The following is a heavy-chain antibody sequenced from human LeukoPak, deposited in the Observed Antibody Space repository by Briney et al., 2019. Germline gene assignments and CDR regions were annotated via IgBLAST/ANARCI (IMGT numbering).Heavy chain of an antibody. Sequence: GESLKISRKGSGYSFTSYWIGWVRQMPGXXXEWMGIIYPGDSDTRYSPSFQGQVTISADKSISTAYLQWSSLKASDTAMYYCARPYYYDSSGQPYAFDIWGQGTMVTVSS. CDR1: GYSFTSYW. CDR3: ARPYYYDSSGQPYAFDI. V-gene: IGHV5-51*01. J-gene: IGHJ3*02. CDR2: IYPGDSDT. D-gene: IGHD3-22*01.